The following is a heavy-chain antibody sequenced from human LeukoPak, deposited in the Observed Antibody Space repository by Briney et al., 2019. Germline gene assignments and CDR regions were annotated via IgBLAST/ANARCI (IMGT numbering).Heavy chain of an antibody. D-gene: IGHD3-10*01. CDR3: ARDNLGFDY. J-gene: IGHJ4*02. CDR2: ISGSGDST. V-gene: IGHV3-21*01. Sequence: GGSLRLSCAASGFTFSSYAMHWVRQAPGKGLEWVSGISGSGDSTYYADSVKGRFTISRDNAKNSLYLQMNSLRAEDTAVYYCARDNLGFDYWGQGTLVTVSS. CDR1: GFTFSSYA.